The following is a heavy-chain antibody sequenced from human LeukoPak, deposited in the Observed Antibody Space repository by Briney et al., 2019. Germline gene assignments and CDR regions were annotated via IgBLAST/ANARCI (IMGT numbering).Heavy chain of an antibody. V-gene: IGHV3-7*01. Sequence: GGSLRLSCAASGFTFSSYWMSWVRQAPGKGLELVAKINQDGSEKYCVESVEGRFTISRDNARNSLYLQMDSLRVDDTAVYYCVRDDGRRSIDFWGQGTLVTVSS. CDR2: INQDGSEK. CDR1: GFTFSSYW. CDR3: VRDDGRRSIDF. D-gene: IGHD4-17*01. J-gene: IGHJ4*02.